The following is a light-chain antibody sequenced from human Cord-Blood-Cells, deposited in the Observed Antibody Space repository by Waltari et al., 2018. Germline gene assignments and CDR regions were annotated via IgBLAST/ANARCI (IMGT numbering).Light chain of an antibody. CDR3: QQSYSTIT. CDR2: AAS. V-gene: IGKV1-39*01. Sequence: DIQMTQSPSSLSAYVGDRVTITCRASQSISSYLNWYQQKPGKAPKLLIYAASSLQSGVPSRFSGSGSGTDFTLTISSLQPEDFATYYCQQSYSTITFGGGTKVEIK. CDR1: QSISSY. J-gene: IGKJ4*01.